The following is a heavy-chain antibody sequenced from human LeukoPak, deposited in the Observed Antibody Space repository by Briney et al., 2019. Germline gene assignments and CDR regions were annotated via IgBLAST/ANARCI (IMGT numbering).Heavy chain of an antibody. CDR1: GFIVSSNY. V-gene: IGHV3-53*01. Sequence: GGSLRLSCAASGFIVSSNYMNWVRQAPGEGLEWVSIIYSGGTTYYADPVKGRFTISRDTSKNTVYLQMNSLRAEDTAVYYCARGLRVGTVTYAYYFDSWGQGTLVTVSS. CDR3: ARGLRVGTVTYAYYFDS. J-gene: IGHJ4*02. CDR2: IYSGGTT. D-gene: IGHD1-26*01.